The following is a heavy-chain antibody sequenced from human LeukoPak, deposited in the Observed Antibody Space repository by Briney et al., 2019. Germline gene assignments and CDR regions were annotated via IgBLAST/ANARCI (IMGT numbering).Heavy chain of an antibody. D-gene: IGHD6-19*01. J-gene: IGHJ4*02. Sequence: GSLLLSCAASGFTFSSYAMSWVRRAPGKGLEWVSAISGSGGSTYYADSVKGRFTISRDNSKNTLYLQMNSLRAEDTAVYYCASTGRLSSGWNYFDYWGQGTLVTVSS. CDR2: ISGSGGST. V-gene: IGHV3-23*01. CDR1: GFTFSSYA. CDR3: ASTGRLSSGWNYFDY.